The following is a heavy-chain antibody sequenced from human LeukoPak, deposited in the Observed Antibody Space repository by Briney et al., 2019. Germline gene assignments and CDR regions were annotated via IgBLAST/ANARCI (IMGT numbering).Heavy chain of an antibody. J-gene: IGHJ5*02. V-gene: IGHV3-9*01. CDR2: ISWNSGSI. Sequence: GGSLRLSCAASGFTFDDYAMHWVRQAPGKGLEWVSGISWNSGSIGYADSVKGRFTISRDNSKNTLYLQMNSLRAEDTAVYYCAKGAGTTGTWGQGTLVTVSS. CDR3: AKGAGTTGT. CDR1: GFTFDDYA. D-gene: IGHD1-7*01.